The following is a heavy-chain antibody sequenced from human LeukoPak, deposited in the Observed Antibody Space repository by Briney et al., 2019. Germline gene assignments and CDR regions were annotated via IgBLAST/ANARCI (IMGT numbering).Heavy chain of an antibody. V-gene: IGHV3-21*06. D-gene: IGHD5-18*01. J-gene: IGHJ4*02. CDR2: ISSSGSYI. CDR1: GFTLSSYN. Sequence: GGSLRLSCAASGFTLSSYNMNWVRQAPGKGLEWVSSISSSGSYIYYADLVKGRFTISRDNAENSLYLQMNSLRAEDTAVYYCARGYSFGFKTSGYLVQGLLVTVSS. CDR3: ARGYSFGFKTSGY.